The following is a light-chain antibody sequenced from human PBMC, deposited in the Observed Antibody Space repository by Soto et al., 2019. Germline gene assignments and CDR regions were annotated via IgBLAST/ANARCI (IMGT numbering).Light chain of an antibody. V-gene: IGLV6-57*04. CDR1: SGSIANNY. J-gene: IGLJ2*01. Sequence: NFMLTQPHSVSESPGKTLSISCTRSSGSIANNYVQWYQQRPGSAPTTVIYENNQRLSGVPDRFSGSKSGNTASLTISGLQAEDEADYDCCSYAGSDILIFGGGTKLTVL. CDR3: CSYAGSDILI. CDR2: ENN.